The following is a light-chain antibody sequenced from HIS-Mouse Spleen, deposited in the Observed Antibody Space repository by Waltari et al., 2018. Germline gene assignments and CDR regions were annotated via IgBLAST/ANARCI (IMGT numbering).Light chain of an antibody. CDR2: KDS. CDR1: ALPKQY. CDR3: QSAESSGTYDVV. V-gene: IGLV3-25*03. J-gene: IGLJ2*01. Sequence: SYELTQPPSVSVSPGQTARITCSGDALPKQYAYWYQQKPGQAPVLVIYKDSERPSAIPERFSGSSSGTTVTLTISGVQAEDEADYYCQSAESSGTYDVVFGGGTKLTVL.